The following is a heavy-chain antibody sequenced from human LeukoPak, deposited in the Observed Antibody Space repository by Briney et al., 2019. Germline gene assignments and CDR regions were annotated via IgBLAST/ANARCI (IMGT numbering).Heavy chain of an antibody. V-gene: IGHV3-30*02. J-gene: IGHJ4*02. CDR1: RFTFSSYG. CDR2: IRYDGSNK. Sequence: GGSLRLSCAASRFTFSSYGTHWVRQAPGKGLEWVAFIRYDGSNKYCADSVKGRFTISRDNSKNTLYVQMNSLRAEDTAVYYCAKDATPYGYSGYESDYWGQGTLVTVSS. D-gene: IGHD5-12*01. CDR3: AKDATPYGYSGYESDY.